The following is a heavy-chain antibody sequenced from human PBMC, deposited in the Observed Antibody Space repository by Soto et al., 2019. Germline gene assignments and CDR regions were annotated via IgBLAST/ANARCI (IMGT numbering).Heavy chain of an antibody. D-gene: IGHD3-10*01. CDR1: GFTFSSYG. CDR3: AKAGSRVPPSE. V-gene: IGHV3-30*18. CDR2: ISYDGSNT. J-gene: IGHJ4*02. Sequence: QVQLVESGGGVVQPGRSLRLSCAASGFTFSSYGMHWVRQAPGKGMEWVAVISYDGSNTYYADSVKGRFTISSDNSKNTLYLQMNSLRAEDTAVYYCAKAGSRVPPSEWGQGPLVTVSS.